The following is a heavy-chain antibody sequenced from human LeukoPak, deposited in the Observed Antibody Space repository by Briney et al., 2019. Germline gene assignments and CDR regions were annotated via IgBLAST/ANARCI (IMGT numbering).Heavy chain of an antibody. J-gene: IGHJ4*02. CDR2: ISYDGSKK. Sequence: GSLRLSCAASGSSLSGYGMHWVRQAPGKGLEWVAVISYDGSKKYYADSVKGRFTISRDNPKNTQYLEMNSLKAEDTAVYYCARVRAAHYYDYWGQGTLVTVSS. CDR3: ARVRAAHYYDY. D-gene: IGHD6-6*01. V-gene: IGHV3-30-3*01. CDR1: GSSLSGYG.